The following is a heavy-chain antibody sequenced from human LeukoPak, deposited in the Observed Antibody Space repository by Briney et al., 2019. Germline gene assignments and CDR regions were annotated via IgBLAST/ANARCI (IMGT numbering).Heavy chain of an antibody. V-gene: IGHV4-39*07. D-gene: IGHD3-22*01. Sequence: SETLSLTCTVSGGSISSSSYYWGWIRQPPGKGLEWIGSIYYSGSTYYNPSLKSRVTISVDTSKNQFSLKLSSVTAADTAVYYCARTGGYDSSGYYWAFDYWGQGTLVTVSS. J-gene: IGHJ4*02. CDR3: ARTGGYDSSGYYWAFDY. CDR2: IYYSGST. CDR1: GGSISSSSYY.